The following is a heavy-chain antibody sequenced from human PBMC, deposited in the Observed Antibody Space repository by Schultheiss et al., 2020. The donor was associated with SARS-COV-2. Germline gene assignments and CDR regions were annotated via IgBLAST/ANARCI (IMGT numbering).Heavy chain of an antibody. CDR2: ISYSGGT. CDR1: GGSITNYF. V-gene: IGHV4-59*01. D-gene: IGHD1-26*01. Sequence: SETLSLSCTLSGGSITNYFWSWIRQPAGKGLEWIGYISYSGGTNYNPSLKSRVTVSVDTSKSQFSLKLSSVTAADTAVYYCARGSGSYVDYWGQGTLVTVSS. J-gene: IGHJ4*02. CDR3: ARGSGSYVDY.